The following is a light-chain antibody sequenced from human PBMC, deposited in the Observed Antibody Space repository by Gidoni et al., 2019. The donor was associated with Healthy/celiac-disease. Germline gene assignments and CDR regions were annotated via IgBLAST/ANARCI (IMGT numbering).Light chain of an antibody. CDR3: QAWDSSTVV. CDR2: QDS. CDR1: KLGDKY. V-gene: IGLV3-1*01. Sequence: SYELTQPPSVSVFPEQTASITCSGDKLGDKYACWYQQKPGQSPVLVSYQDSKRPSGIPERFSGSNSGNTATRTISGTQAMEEADYYCQAWDSSTVVFGGGTKLTVL. J-gene: IGLJ2*01.